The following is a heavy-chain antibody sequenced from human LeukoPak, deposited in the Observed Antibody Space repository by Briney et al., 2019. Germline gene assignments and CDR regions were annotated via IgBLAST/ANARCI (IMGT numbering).Heavy chain of an antibody. CDR3: VSFYETY. CDR1: GNYW. Sequence: QPGGSLRLSCAASGNYWMHWVRQAPGKGLVWVSHINSGGSWTGYADSVKGRFTISKDNAKDTVYLQMNNLRAEDTAVYYCVSFYETYWGRGTLVTVSS. J-gene: IGHJ4*02. V-gene: IGHV3-74*01. CDR2: INSGGSWT. D-gene: IGHD2-2*01.